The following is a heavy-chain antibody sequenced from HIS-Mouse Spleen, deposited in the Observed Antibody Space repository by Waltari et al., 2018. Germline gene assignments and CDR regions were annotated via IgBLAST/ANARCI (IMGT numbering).Heavy chain of an antibody. D-gene: IGHD6-13*01. J-gene: IGHJ1*01. V-gene: IGHV4-59*01. Sequence: QVQLQESGPGLVKPSETLSLTCTVSGGSISSYYWSWIRQPPGKGLEWIGYIYYSGSTTSTPPLNIRVTISVDTSKHQFSLKLSSVTAADTAVYYCASQRGIAAAGTYFQHWGQGTLVTVSS. CDR3: ASQRGIAAAGTYFQH. CDR2: IYYSGST. CDR1: GGSISSYY.